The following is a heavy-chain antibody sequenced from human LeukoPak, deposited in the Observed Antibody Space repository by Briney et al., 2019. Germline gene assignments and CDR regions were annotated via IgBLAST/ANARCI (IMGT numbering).Heavy chain of an antibody. CDR2: IYSGGST. CDR3: ARDRDGYNDY. D-gene: IGHD5-24*01. Sequence: GGSLRLSCAASGFTFSNYAIHWVRQAPGKGLEWVSLIYSGGSTYYADSVKGRFTISRDNSKNTLYLQMNTLRAEDTAVYYCARDRDGYNDYWGQGTLVTVSS. J-gene: IGHJ4*02. V-gene: IGHV3-66*01. CDR1: GFTFSNYA.